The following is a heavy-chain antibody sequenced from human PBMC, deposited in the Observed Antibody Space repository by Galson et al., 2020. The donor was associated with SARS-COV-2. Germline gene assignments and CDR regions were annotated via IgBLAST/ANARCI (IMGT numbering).Heavy chain of an antibody. Sequence: ASVTVSRKASGYTFTSYGISWVRQAPGQGLEWMGWISAYNGNTNYAQKLQGRVTMTTDTSTSTAYMELRSLRSDDTAVYYCARESLQQSKGSSYNWFDQWGQGTLVTVSS. CDR2: ISAYNGNT. CDR3: ARESLQQSKGSSYNWFDQ. D-gene: IGHD3-10*01. CDR1: GYTFTSYG. V-gene: IGHV1-18*01. J-gene: IGHJ5*02.